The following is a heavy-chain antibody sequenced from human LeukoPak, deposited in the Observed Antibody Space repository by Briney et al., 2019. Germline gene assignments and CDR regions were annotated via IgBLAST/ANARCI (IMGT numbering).Heavy chain of an antibody. CDR1: GFTFSSYA. CDR3: AKAASGYYGVGSAFDI. J-gene: IGHJ3*02. D-gene: IGHD3-22*01. V-gene: IGHV3-23*01. CDR2: ISGSGGST. Sequence: GGSLRLSCAASGFTFSSYAMSWVRQAPGKGLEWVSAISGSGGSTYYADSVKGRFTISRDNSKNTLYLQMNSLRAEDTAVYYCAKAASGYYGVGSAFDIWGQGTMVTVSS.